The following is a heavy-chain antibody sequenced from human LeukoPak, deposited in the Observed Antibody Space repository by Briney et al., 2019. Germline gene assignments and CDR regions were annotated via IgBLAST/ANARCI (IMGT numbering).Heavy chain of an antibody. CDR3: ARGGYYGSGTYYSPTSPH. V-gene: IGHV3-23*01. Sequence: GGSLRLSCATSGFTSSSYGMTWVRQAPGKGLEWVSSISGSGDNTYYADSVKGRFTFSRDNSKDTLYLQMNSLRAEDTAVYYCARGGYYGSGTYYSPTSPHWGQGTLVTVSS. D-gene: IGHD3-10*01. CDR1: GFTSSSYG. J-gene: IGHJ4*02. CDR2: ISGSGDNT.